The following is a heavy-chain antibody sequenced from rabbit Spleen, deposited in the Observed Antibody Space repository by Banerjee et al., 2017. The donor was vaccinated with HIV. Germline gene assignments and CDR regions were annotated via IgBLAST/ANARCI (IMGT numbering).Heavy chain of an antibody. CDR3: ARDSISGTAGYARRLEL. CDR2: IDPGSSGST. D-gene: IGHD6-1*01. CDR1: GFSFSSGYD. Sequence: QSLEESGGDLVKPEGSLTLTCTASGFSFSSGYDMCWVRQAPGKGLEWIACIDPGSSGSTWYASWAKGRFTISKTSSTTVTLQMTSLTAADTATYFCARDSISGTAGYARRLELWGPGTLVTVS. J-gene: IGHJ6*01. V-gene: IGHV1S40*01.